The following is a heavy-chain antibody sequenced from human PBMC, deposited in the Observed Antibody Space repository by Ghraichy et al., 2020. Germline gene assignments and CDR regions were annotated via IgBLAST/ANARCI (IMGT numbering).Heavy chain of an antibody. CDR3: ATFFSLNPKQVDHPDYYYYYYGMDV. D-gene: IGHD1-14*01. V-gene: IGHV5-51*01. CDR2: IYPGDSDT. Sequence: GESLNISCKGSGYSFTSYWIGWVRQMPGKGLEWMGIIYPGDSDTRYSPSFQGQVTISADKSISTAYLQWSSLKASDTAMYYCATFFSLNPKQVDHPDYYYYYYGMDVWGQGTTVTVSS. CDR1: GYSFTSYW. J-gene: IGHJ6*02.